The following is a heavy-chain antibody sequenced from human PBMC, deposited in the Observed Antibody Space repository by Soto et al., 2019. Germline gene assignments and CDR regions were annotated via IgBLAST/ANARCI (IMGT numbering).Heavy chain of an antibody. J-gene: IGHJ4*02. CDR2: INAGNGNT. V-gene: IGHV1-3*01. CDR3: ARGSEPAYSSWYINGDF. CDR1: GFTFTSYA. D-gene: IGHD6-13*01. Sequence: ASVKVSCKASGFTFTSYAIHWARQAPGQRLEWMGWINAGNGNTRYSQKFQGRITITRDTSASTAYMDLSSLTSEDTAVYYCARGSEPAYSSWYINGDFWGQGTLVTVSS.